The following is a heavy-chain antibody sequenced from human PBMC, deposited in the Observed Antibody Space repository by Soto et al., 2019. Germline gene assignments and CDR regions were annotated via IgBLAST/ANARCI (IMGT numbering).Heavy chain of an antibody. CDR2: ISTYNGFT. V-gene: IGHV1-18*01. CDR3: AGGGTYYDLSRTSYEFGLGGDDY. Sequence: ASVKVSCKASGYSFTTYGITWVRQAPGQGLDWMGWISTYNGFTSYAQKFQDRVTRTTDPSTTTGYMELRSLSSDDTAVYYCAGGGTYYDLSRTSYEFGLGGDDYWGQGTLVT. CDR1: GYSFTTYG. D-gene: IGHD3-3*01. J-gene: IGHJ4*02.